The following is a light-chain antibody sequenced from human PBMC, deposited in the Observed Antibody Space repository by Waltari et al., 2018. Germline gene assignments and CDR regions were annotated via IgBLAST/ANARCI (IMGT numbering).Light chain of an antibody. J-gene: IGKJ4*01. Sequence: IVLTQSPATLSLSPGEGGTLSCRASQSVSSSLAWYQQKPGQAPRLLIYDASNRATGIPARFSGSGSGTDFTLTISSLEPEDFAVYYCQHRSNWPLTFGGGTKVEI. CDR3: QHRSNWPLT. CDR1: QSVSSS. CDR2: DAS. V-gene: IGKV3-11*01.